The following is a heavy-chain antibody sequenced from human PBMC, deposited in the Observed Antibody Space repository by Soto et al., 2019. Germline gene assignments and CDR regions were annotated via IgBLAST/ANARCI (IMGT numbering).Heavy chain of an antibody. CDR1: GFTFSSYA. CDR3: ASVDIVATISPYYYYYGMDV. Sequence: EVQLLESGGGLVQPGGSLRLSCAASGFTFSSYAMSWVRQAPGKGLEWVSAISGSGGSTYYADSVKGRFTISRDNSNNTLYLQMNSLRAEDTAVYYCASVDIVATISPYYYYYGMDVWGQGTTVTVSS. CDR2: ISGSGGST. D-gene: IGHD5-12*01. J-gene: IGHJ6*02. V-gene: IGHV3-23*01.